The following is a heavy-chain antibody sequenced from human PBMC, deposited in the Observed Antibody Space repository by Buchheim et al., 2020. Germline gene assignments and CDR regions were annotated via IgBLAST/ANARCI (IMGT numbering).Heavy chain of an antibody. D-gene: IGHD3-10*01. CDR3: AKGNSMVRGVIIKSHYYYGMDV. J-gene: IGHJ6*02. V-gene: IGHV3-23*01. CDR1: GFTFSSYA. CDR2: ISGSGGST. Sequence: EVQLLESGGGLVQPGGSLRLSCAASGFTFSSYAMSWVRQAPGKGLEWVSAISGSGGSTYYADSVKGRFTIPRDNSKNTLYLQMNSLRAEDTAVYYCAKGNSMVRGVIIKSHYYYGMDVWGQGTT.